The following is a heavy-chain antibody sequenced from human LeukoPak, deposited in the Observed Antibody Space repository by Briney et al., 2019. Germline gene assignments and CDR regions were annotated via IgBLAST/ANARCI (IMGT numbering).Heavy chain of an antibody. CDR2: IYTSGSA. V-gene: IGHV4-4*07. Sequence: ASETLSLTCTVSGGSISSYYWSWIRQPAGKGLEWIGRIYTSGSANYNPSLKSRVTISVDTSKNQFSLKLSSVTAADTAVYYCARVFSDGYNWAYFDYWGQGTLVTVSS. D-gene: IGHD5-24*01. CDR3: ARVFSDGYNWAYFDY. CDR1: GGSISSYY. J-gene: IGHJ4*02.